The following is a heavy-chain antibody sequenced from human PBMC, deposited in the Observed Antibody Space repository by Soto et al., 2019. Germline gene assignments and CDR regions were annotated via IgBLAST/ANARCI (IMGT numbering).Heavy chain of an antibody. D-gene: IGHD2-2*01. Sequence: QVQLVQSGAEVKKPGSSVKVSCKASGGTFSSYAISWGRQAPGQGLEWMGGVIPIYDTTNYAQKFQGRVTITADESTSTAYMELSSLRSEDTAVYYCARSQGSSTSLEIYYYYYYGMDVWGQGTTVTVSS. J-gene: IGHJ6*02. CDR2: VIPIYDTT. CDR3: ARSQGSSTSLEIYYYYYYGMDV. V-gene: IGHV1-69*01. CDR1: GGTFSSYA.